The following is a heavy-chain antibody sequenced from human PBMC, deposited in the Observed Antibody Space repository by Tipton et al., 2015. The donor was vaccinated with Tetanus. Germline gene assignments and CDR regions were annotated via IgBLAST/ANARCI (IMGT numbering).Heavy chain of an antibody. CDR2: IYYGGST. D-gene: IGHD3-22*01. Sequence: TLSLTCTVSGGSISSGDYYWSWIRQPPGKGLEWIGYIYYGGSTYYNPSLKSRVTISVDTSKNQFSLKLSSATAADTAVYYCARGLMGYYYDSSGPYFDYWGQGTLVTVSS. V-gene: IGHV4-30-4*01. CDR1: GGSISSGDYY. CDR3: ARGLMGYYYDSSGPYFDY. J-gene: IGHJ4*02.